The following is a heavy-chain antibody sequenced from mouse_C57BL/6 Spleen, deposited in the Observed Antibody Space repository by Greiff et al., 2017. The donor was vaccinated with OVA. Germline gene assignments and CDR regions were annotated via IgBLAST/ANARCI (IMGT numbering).Heavy chain of an antibody. D-gene: IGHD1-1*01. CDR1: GFTFSSYA. Sequence: EVQVVESGGGLVKPGGSLKLSCAASGFTFSSYAMSWVRQTPEKRLVWVATISDGGSYTYYPDNVKGRFTISRDNAKNNLYLQMSHLKSEDTAMYYCARSITTEGYFDVWGTGTTVTVSS. CDR2: ISDGGSYT. J-gene: IGHJ1*03. V-gene: IGHV5-4*01. CDR3: ARSITTEGYFDV.